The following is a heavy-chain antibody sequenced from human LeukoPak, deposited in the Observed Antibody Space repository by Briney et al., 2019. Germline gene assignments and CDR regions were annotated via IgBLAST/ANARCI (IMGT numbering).Heavy chain of an antibody. CDR1: GYTFTGYY. CDR3: ARDRAANDAFDI. D-gene: IGHD6-13*01. CDR2: INPNSGGT. J-gene: IGHJ3*02. V-gene: IGHV1-2*02. Sequence: ASVKVSCKASGYTFTGYYMHWVRQAPGQGLEWMGWINPNSGGTNYAQKFQGRVTMTRDTSISTAYMELSRLRSDDTAVYYCARDRAANDAFDIWGQGTMVTVSS.